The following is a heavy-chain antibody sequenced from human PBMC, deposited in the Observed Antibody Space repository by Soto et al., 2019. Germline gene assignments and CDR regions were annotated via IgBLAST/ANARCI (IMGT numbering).Heavy chain of an antibody. CDR3: ARGYYGFWSGALDY. D-gene: IGHD3-3*01. V-gene: IGHV5-51*01. Sequence: GESLKISCRTSGTNYWIAWVRQRPGKGLEWLGIIYPGDSDTRYSPSFQGQVTISADKSINTTYLRWSTLKASDSGIYFCARGYYGFWSGALDYWGQGNLVTVSS. CDR1: GTNYW. J-gene: IGHJ4*02. CDR2: IYPGDSDT.